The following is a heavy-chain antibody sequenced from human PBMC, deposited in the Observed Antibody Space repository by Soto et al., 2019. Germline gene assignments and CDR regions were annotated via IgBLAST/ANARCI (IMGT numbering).Heavy chain of an antibody. D-gene: IGHD3-3*01. V-gene: IGHV4-59*01. Sequence: SETLSLTCTVSGGSISSYYWSWIRQPPGKGLEWIGYIYYSGSTNYNPSLKSRVTISVDTSKNQFSLKLSSVTAADTAVYYCAKVAGFWSGLAGYYFDYWGQGTLVTVSS. CDR1: GGSISSYY. CDR3: AKVAGFWSGLAGYYFDY. J-gene: IGHJ4*02. CDR2: IYYSGST.